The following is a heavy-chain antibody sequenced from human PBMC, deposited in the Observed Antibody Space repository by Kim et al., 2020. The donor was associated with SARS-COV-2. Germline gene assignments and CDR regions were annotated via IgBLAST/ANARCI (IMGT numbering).Heavy chain of an antibody. CDR1: GFTFDDYA. Sequence: GGSLRLSCAASGFTFDDYAMHWVRQAPGKGLEWVSGXSWNSGTIGYADSVKGRXTISRXXAKNSLXLQMXSLRXEDTXXYYCXKDMXXXYG. J-gene: IGHJ6*01. CDR3: XKDMXXXYG. CDR2: XSWNSGTI. V-gene: IGHV3-9*01.